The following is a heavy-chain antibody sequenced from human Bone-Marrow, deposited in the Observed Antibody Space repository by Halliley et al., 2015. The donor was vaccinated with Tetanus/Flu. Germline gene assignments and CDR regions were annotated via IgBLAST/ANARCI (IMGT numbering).Heavy chain of an antibody. CDR2: ST. CDR3: AKDPSSLVWWGDGGILSTYFAY. D-gene: IGHD1-26*01. V-gene: IGHV3-23*01. J-gene: IGHJ4*02. Sequence: STYYADSVKGRFTISRDNSKNAVYLQMNSLRAEDTAVYYCAKDPSSLVWWGDGGILSTYFAYWGQGTLVTVSS.